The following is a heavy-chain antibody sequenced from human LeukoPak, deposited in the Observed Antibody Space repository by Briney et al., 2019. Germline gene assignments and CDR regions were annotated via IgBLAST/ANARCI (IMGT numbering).Heavy chain of an antibody. CDR1: GFTFSSNA. Sequence: GGSLRLSCAASGFTFSSNAMSWVRQAPGEGLEWVSAISGSGGSTYYADSVKGRFTISRDNAKNTLYLQMNSLRAEDTAVYYCAKEMSSSGYYDVLDYWGQGTLVTVSS. J-gene: IGHJ4*02. D-gene: IGHD3-22*01. CDR2: ISGSGGST. CDR3: AKEMSSSGYYDVLDY. V-gene: IGHV3-23*01.